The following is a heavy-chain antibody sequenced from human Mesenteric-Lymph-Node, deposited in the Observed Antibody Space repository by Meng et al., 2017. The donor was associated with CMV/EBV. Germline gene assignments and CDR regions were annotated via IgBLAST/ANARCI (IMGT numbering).Heavy chain of an antibody. D-gene: IGHD3-10*01. CDR2: INHSGSI. Sequence: YSWRLIRQPPGTGLEWIGSINHSGSINYNPSLKSRVTISVDTSKNRFSLTLSSVAAADTAVYSCARGPVLLWFGELLPSNPNFDYWGQGTLVTVSS. CDR3: ARGPVLLWFGELLPSNPNFDY. J-gene: IGHJ4*02. CDR1: YS. V-gene: IGHV4-34*01.